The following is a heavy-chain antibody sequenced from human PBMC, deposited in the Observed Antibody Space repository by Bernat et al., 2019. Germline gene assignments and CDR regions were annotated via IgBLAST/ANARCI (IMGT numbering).Heavy chain of an antibody. CDR2: IYYSGST. CDR3: ARFIVVVPAAMVGEGGWFDP. Sequence: QVQLQESGPGLVKPSQTLSLTCTVSGGSISSGGYYWSWIRQHPGKGLEWIGYIYYSGSTYYNPSLKSRVTISVDTSKNQFSLKLSSVTAADTAVYYCARFIVVVPAAMVGEGGWFDPWGQGTRVTVSS. CDR1: GGSISSGGYY. V-gene: IGHV4-31*03. J-gene: IGHJ5*02. D-gene: IGHD2-2*01.